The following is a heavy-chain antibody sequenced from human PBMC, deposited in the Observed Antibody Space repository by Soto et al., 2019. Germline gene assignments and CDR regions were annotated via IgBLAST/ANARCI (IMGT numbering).Heavy chain of an antibody. J-gene: IGHJ4*02. V-gene: IGHV4-31*03. CDR1: GGSISSGGYY. CDR3: ARDLDANYYDSSGYYGFGY. Sequence: PSETLSLTCTVSGGSISSGGYYWIWIRHHPGKGLEWIGYIYYSGSTYYNPSLKSRVTISVDTSKNQFSLKLSSVTAADTAVYYCARDLDANYYDSSGYYGFGYWGQGTLVTVSS. D-gene: IGHD3-22*01. CDR2: IYYSGST.